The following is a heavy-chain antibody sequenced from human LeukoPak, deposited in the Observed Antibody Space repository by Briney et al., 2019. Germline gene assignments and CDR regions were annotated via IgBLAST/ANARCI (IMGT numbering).Heavy chain of an antibody. CDR1: GFTFSSYA. Sequence: PGGSLRLSCAASGFTFSSYAMSWVRQAPGKGLDWVSTISGSGGSTYYADSVKGRFTISRDSSKKTLYLQMNSLRAEDTAVYYCAKIRQGSWPYWGQGTLVTVSS. CDR3: AKIRQGSWPY. J-gene: IGHJ4*02. V-gene: IGHV3-23*01. CDR2: ISGSGGST. D-gene: IGHD3-10*01.